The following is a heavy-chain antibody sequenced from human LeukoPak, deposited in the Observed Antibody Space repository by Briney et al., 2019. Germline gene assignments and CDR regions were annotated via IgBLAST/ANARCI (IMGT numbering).Heavy chain of an antibody. CDR1: GFTVSSNY. J-gene: IGHJ3*02. CDR2: IYSGGST. D-gene: IGHD1-26*01. V-gene: IGHV3-53*01. Sequence: RPGGSLRLSCAASGFTVSSNYMSWVRQAPGKGLEWVSVIYSGGSTYYADSVKGRFTISRDNSKNTLYLQMNSLRAEDTAVYYCAREGGSYVLAFDIWGQGTMVTVSS. CDR3: AREGGSYVLAFDI.